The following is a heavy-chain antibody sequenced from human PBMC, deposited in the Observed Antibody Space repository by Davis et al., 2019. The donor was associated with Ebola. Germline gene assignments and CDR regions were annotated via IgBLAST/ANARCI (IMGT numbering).Heavy chain of an antibody. CDR2: INPNNGNT. CDR1: GYTFTGYY. D-gene: IGHD2-21*01. J-gene: IGHJ4*02. Sequence: AASVKVSCKASGYTFTGYYMHWVRQAPGQGLEWMGIINPNNGNTSYAQNFQGRVTMTSDTSTSTVYMELSSLKSDDTAIFYCMREGDGYWGQGILVTVSS. V-gene: IGHV1-46*01. CDR3: MREGDGY.